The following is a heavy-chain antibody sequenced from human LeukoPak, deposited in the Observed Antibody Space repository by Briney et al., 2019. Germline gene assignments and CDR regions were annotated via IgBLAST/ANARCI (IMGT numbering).Heavy chain of an antibody. J-gene: IGHJ4*02. CDR2: IYYSGST. Sequence: PSETLSLTCTVSGASVSSGSYYWSWIRQPPVKGLEWIGHIYYSGSTNYNPSLKSRVTISLDSSKNQFSLNLRSVTAADTAVYFCARQGDSGRSYDYWGQGTLVTVSS. CDR1: GASVSSGSYY. V-gene: IGHV4-61*01. D-gene: IGHD3-22*01. CDR3: ARQGDSGRSYDY.